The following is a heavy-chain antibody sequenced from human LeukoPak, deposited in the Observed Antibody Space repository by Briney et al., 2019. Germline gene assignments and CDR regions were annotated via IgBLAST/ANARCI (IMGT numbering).Heavy chain of an antibody. V-gene: IGHV3-21*01. CDR3: ASQVGATPPYYCYYYMDV. Sequence: PGGSLTLSCAASGFTFSSYNMNWVRQAPGKGLEWVSFITSSSSYIYYADSVKGRFPISRDNAKNSLYLQINSLRAEDTAVYYCASQVGATPPYYCYYYMDVWGKGTTVTISS. D-gene: IGHD1-26*01. CDR1: GFTFSSYN. CDR2: ITSSSSYI. J-gene: IGHJ6*03.